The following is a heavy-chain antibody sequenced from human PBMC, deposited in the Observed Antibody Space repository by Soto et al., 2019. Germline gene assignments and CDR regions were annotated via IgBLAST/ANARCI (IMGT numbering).Heavy chain of an antibody. CDR2: ISGSGDST. Sequence: PGGSLRLSCAASGFTFSSYALSWVRQAPGKGLEWVSGISGSGDSTNYADSVKGRFTISRDNSENTVYLQMNSLRAEDTAVYYCAKRFCTSTTCLSLDFYYYIGVWGEGTTVTAP. J-gene: IGHJ6*03. D-gene: IGHD2-2*01. CDR3: AKRFCTSTTCLSLDFYYYIGV. V-gene: IGHV3-23*01. CDR1: GFTFSSYA.